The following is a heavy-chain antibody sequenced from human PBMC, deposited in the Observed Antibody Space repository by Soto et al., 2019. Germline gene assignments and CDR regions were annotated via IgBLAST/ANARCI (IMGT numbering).Heavy chain of an antibody. CDR2: IDPSDSYT. V-gene: IGHV5-10-1*01. Sequence: GESLKISCMGDGYSFTSYWISWVSQMPGNGLEWIGRIDPSDSYTNYSPSFQGHVTISADKSISTAYLKWSSLKASDTAMYYCARHGIYSRGWLPSPYYVMDVWGQGTTVTVSS. J-gene: IGHJ6*02. D-gene: IGHD6-19*01. CDR3: ARHGIYSRGWLPSPYYVMDV. CDR1: GYSFTSYW.